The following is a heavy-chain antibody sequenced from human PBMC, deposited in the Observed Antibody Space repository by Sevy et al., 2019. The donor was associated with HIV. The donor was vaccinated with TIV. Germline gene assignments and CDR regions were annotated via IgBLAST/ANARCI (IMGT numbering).Heavy chain of an antibody. CDR2: ISSSGSTI. V-gene: IGHV3-48*04. D-gene: IGHD3-22*01. CDR1: GFTFSSYA. CDR3: ARGYYDSSGYLDAFDI. J-gene: IGHJ3*02. Sequence: GGSLRLSCAASGFTFSSYAMSWVRQAPGKGLEWVSYISSSGSTIYYADSVKGRFTISRDNAKKSLSLQMNSLRAEDTAVYYCARGYYDSSGYLDAFDIWGQGTMVTVSS.